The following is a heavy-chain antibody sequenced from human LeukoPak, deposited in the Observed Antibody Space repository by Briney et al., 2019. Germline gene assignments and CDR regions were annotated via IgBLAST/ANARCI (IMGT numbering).Heavy chain of an antibody. CDR2: IYYSGST. Sequence: PSETLSLTCTVSGGSISSGGYYWSWIRQHPGKGLEWIGYIYYSGSTYYNPSLKSRVTISVDTSKNQFSLKLSSVTAADTAVYYCAAGSTKDAFDIWGQGTMVTVSS. V-gene: IGHV4-30-4*08. CDR3: AAGSTKDAFDI. D-gene: IGHD2-2*01. J-gene: IGHJ3*02. CDR1: GGSISSGGYY.